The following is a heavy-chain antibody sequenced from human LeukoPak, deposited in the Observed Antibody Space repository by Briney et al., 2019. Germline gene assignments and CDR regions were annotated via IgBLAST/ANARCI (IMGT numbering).Heavy chain of an antibody. CDR1: GFTFSSYW. Sequence: GGSLRLSCAASGFTFSSYWMIWVRQAPGKGLEWVANIKRDGSEKYYVDSVKGRFTSSRDNAKNSLYLQMNSLRVEDTAVYHCARDASPYDSSGYYDAFDIWGQGTMVTVSS. V-gene: IGHV3-7*01. D-gene: IGHD3-22*01. J-gene: IGHJ3*02. CDR3: ARDASPYDSSGYYDAFDI. CDR2: IKRDGSEK.